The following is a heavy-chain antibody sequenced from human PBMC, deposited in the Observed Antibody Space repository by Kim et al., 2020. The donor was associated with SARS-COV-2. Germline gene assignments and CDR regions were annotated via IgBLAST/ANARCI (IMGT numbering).Heavy chain of an antibody. Sequence: SETLSLTCTVSGSSIGIGYYWAWIRQPPGRGLECLASISHTGNTYSNPSLRGLIPISVDTPKRQFSLNVTSVTAADTAVYSCVRMDIRRWFNFDFWGLGT. J-gene: IGHJ3*01. D-gene: IGHD2-2*03. CDR3: VRMDIRRWFNFDF. V-gene: IGHV4-38-2*02. CDR2: ISHTGNT. CDR1: GSSIGIGYY.